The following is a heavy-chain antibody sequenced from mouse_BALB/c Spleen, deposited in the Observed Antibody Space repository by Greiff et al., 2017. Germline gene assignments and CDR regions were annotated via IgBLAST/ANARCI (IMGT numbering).Heavy chain of an antibody. CDR3: AKNGNGKSSYYAMDY. Sequence: VQLQQSGPSLVQPSQSLSITCTVSGFSLTSYGVHWVRQSPGKGLEWLGVIWRGGSTDYNAAFMSRLSITKDNSKSQVFFKMNSLQADDTAIYYCAKNGNGKSSYYAMDYWGQGTSVTVSS. CDR1: GFSLTSYG. V-gene: IGHV2-5-1*01. D-gene: IGHD1-1*01. J-gene: IGHJ4*01. CDR2: IWRGGST.